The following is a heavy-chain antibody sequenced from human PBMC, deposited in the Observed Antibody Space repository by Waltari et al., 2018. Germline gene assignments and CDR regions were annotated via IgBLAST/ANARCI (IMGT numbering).Heavy chain of an antibody. CDR2: MSGSGGTT. Sequence: EVRLVESGGGLVQPGGSLRLSCAASGFAFANYGMSWVRQAPGKGRECVASMSGSGGTTYYADSVKGRFTMSKDNSKNTLFLQMNSLRVDDTADYYCAKSSGSYYEVFDYWGRGTLVTVSS. D-gene: IGHD1-26*01. CDR1: GFAFANYG. J-gene: IGHJ4*02. V-gene: IGHV3-23*04. CDR3: AKSSGSYYEVFDY.